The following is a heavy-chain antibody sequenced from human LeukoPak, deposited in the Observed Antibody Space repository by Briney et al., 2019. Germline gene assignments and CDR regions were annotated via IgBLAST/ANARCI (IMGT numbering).Heavy chain of an antibody. CDR3: ASGPWLRRARPGYFDY. CDR1: GGSFSGYY. D-gene: IGHD6-6*01. Sequence: PSETLSITCAVYGGSFSGYYWSWIRQPPGKGLEWIGEINHSGSTNYNPSLKSRVTISVDTSKNQFSLKLSSVTAADTAAYYCASGPWLRRARPGYFDYWGQGTLVTVSS. CDR2: INHSGST. J-gene: IGHJ4*02. V-gene: IGHV4-34*01.